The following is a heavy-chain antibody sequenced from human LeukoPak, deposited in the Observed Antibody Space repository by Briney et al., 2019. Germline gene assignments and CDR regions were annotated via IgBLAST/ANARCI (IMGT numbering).Heavy chain of an antibody. CDR2: IYPGDSDT. V-gene: IGHV5-51*01. Sequence: GESLKISCKGSGYRFTSYWIGWVRQMPGKGLEWMGIIYPGDSDTRYSPSFQGQVTISADKSISTAYLQWSSLKASDTAMYYCARQGGDGYKADAFDIWGQGTMVTVSS. J-gene: IGHJ3*02. D-gene: IGHD5-24*01. CDR3: ARQGGDGYKADAFDI. CDR1: GYRFTSYW.